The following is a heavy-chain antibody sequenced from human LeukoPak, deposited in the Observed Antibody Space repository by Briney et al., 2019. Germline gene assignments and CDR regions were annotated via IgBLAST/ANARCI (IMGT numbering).Heavy chain of an antibody. D-gene: IGHD3-10*01. CDR3: ARDNTMVRGGYYYYYMDV. Sequence: SETLSLTCTVSGGSIRSYYWSWIRQPPGKGLEWIGNIYYSGSTNYNPSLKSRVTISIDTSKNQFSLKLSSVTAADTAVYYCARDNTMVRGGYYYYYMDVWGKGTTVTVSS. CDR2: IYYSGST. V-gene: IGHV4-59*01. CDR1: GGSIRSYY. J-gene: IGHJ6*03.